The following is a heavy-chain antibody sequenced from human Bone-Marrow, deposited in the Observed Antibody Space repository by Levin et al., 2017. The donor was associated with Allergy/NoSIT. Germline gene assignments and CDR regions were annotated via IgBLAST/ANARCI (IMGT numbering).Heavy chain of an antibody. CDR1: GFTFNDYW. D-gene: IGHD4-11*01. CDR3: ARGAGIYSVYFDY. CDR2: IKKDGTAK. J-gene: IGHJ4*02. V-gene: IGHV3-7*01. Sequence: SCAASGFTFNDYWMSWVRQAPGKGLEWLANIKKDGTAKYYADSVKGRFSISRDNAKNSLSLQMDSLRAEDTAVYFCARGAGIYSVYFDYWGQGTLVTASS.